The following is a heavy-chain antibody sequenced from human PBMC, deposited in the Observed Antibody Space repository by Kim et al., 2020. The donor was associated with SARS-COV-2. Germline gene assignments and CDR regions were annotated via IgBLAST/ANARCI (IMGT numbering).Heavy chain of an antibody. V-gene: IGHV4-39*01. J-gene: IGHJ3*02. CDR3: ARFITIFGVVIIHDAFDI. D-gene: IGHD3-3*01. Sequence: KTRVTISVDTSKNQFSLELGSVTAADTAVYYCARFITIFGVVIIHDAFDIWGQGTMVTVSS.